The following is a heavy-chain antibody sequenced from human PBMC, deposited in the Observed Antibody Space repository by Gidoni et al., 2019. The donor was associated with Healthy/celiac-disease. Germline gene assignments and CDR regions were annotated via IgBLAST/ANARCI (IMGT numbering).Heavy chain of an antibody. V-gene: IGHV1-69*04. CDR2: IIPILGIA. J-gene: IGHJ6*03. CDR1: GGTFSSYA. Sequence: QVQLVQSGAEVMKPGSSVTVSCKASGGTFSSYAISWVRQAPGQGVEWMGRIIPILGIANYAQKFQGRVTITADKSTSTAYRELSSLRSEDTAVYYCAQGQRAAYYYYYYMDVWGKGTTVTVSS. D-gene: IGHD6-25*01. CDR3: AQGQRAAYYYYYYMDV.